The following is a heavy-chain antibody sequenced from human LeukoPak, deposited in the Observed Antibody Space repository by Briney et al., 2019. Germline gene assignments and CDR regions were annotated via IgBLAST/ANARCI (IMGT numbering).Heavy chain of an antibody. D-gene: IGHD4-17*01. V-gene: IGHV3-7*01. CDR3: ARLFGGVTTFDY. J-gene: IGHJ4*02. CDR1: GFSFSPYW. CDR2: INPDGSGT. Sequence: GGSLRLSCAASGFSFSPYWMSWVRQGPGKGLDWVASINPDGSGTSYVDSVKGRFTISRDNAQNSLYLQMNSLRAEDTAVYYCARLFGGVTTFDYWGQGTLVSVSS.